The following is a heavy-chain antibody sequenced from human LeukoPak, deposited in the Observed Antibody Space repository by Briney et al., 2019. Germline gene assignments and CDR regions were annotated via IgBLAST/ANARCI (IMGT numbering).Heavy chain of an antibody. CDR3: ARANPVLYVDI. D-gene: IGHD2-2*02. Sequence: GSLRLSCAASGFTFNSYAMNWVRQAPGKGLEWVSRINTDGSSTSYADSVKGRFTISRDNAKNTLYLQMNSLRAEDTAVYYCARANPVLYVDIWGQGTMVTVSS. V-gene: IGHV3-74*01. CDR1: GFTFNSYA. J-gene: IGHJ3*02. CDR2: INTDGSST.